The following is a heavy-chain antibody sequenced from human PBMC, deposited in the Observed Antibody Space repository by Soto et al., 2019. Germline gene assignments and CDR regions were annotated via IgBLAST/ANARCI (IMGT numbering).Heavy chain of an antibody. Sequence: QVQLVESGGGVVQPGRSLRLSCAASGFTFSSYGMHWVRQAPGKGLEWVAVIWYDGSNNYYADSVKGRFTISRDNSKHTLYLQMNSLRAEDTAVYYCAIETNWSPYKYYFDYWGQGTLVTVSS. CDR1: GFTFSSYG. D-gene: IGHD1-1*01. J-gene: IGHJ4*02. CDR2: IWYDGSNN. CDR3: AIETNWSPYKYYFDY. V-gene: IGHV3-33*01.